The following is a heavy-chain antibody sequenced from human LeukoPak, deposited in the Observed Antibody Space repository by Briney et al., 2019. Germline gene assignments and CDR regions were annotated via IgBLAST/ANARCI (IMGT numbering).Heavy chain of an antibody. V-gene: IGHV4-59*01. D-gene: IGHD5-24*01. Sequence: SETLSLTCTVSGASISSDYWSWIRQPPGKGLEWIGYIFFSGSTNYNPSLKSRVTMSVDTSKNQFSLKLSSVTAADTAVYYCARGEMATIEDAFDIWGQGTMVTVSS. CDR1: GASISSDY. CDR3: ARGEMATIEDAFDI. CDR2: IFFSGST. J-gene: IGHJ3*02.